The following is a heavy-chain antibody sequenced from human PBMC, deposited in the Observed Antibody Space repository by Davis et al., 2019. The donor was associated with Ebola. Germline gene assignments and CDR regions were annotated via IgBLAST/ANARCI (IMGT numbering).Heavy chain of an antibody. V-gene: IGHV4-59*08. CDR3: ARHPRYSSSSLDY. D-gene: IGHD6-6*01. CDR1: GGSISSYY. CDR2: IYYSGST. J-gene: IGHJ4*02. Sequence: SETLSLTCTVSGGSISSYYWSWIRQPPGKGLEWIGYIYYSGSTNYNPSLKSRVTISVDTSKNQFSLKLSSVTAADTAVYYCARHPRYSSSSLDYWGQGTLVTVSS.